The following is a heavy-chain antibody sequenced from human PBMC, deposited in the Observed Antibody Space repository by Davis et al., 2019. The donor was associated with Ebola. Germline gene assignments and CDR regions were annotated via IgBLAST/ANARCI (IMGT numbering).Heavy chain of an antibody. CDR2: VYYTGNT. CDR3: ASIAAPGLGFGS. CDR1: GGSISSYY. V-gene: IGHV4-59*01. J-gene: IGHJ5*02. Sequence: SETLSLTCTVSGGSISSYYWNWIRQPPGKGLEWIGYVYYTGNTNYNPSLKSRVTISLDTSKNQFSLKLTSVTAADTAVYYCASIAAPGLGFGSWGQGTLVTVSS. D-gene: IGHD2-21*01.